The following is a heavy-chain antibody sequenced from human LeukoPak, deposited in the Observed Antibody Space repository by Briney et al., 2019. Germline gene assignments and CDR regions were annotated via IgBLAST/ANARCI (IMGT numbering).Heavy chain of an antibody. CDR1: GYTFTGYY. CDR2: INPNSGGT. D-gene: IGHD6-19*01. CDR3: ARAYSSGWSIMQIYYYYYYMDV. J-gene: IGHJ6*03. V-gene: IGHV1-2*02. Sequence: ASVKVSCKASGYTFTGYYMHWVRQAPGQGLEWMGWINPNSGGTNYAQKFQGRVTMTRDTSISTAYMELSRLRSDDTAVYYCARAYSSGWSIMQIYYYYYYMDVWGKGTTVTISS.